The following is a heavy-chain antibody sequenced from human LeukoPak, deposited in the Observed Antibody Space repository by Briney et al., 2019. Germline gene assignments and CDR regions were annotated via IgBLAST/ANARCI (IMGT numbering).Heavy chain of an antibody. CDR1: RYTFTSYY. D-gene: IGHD6-19*01. CDR3: ARSSGWSEYYFDY. Sequence: SVKVSCKASRYTFTSYYMHWVRQAPGQGLEWMGIINPSGGSTSYAQKFQGRCTMTRDTSTSTVYMELSSLRSEDTAVYYCARSSGWSEYYFDYWGQGTLVTVSS. J-gene: IGHJ4*02. V-gene: IGHV1-46*03. CDR2: INPSGGST.